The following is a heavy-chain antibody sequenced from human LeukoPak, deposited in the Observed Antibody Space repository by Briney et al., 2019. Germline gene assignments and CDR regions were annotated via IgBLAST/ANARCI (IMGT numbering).Heavy chain of an antibody. V-gene: IGHV4-34*01. CDR2: INHSGST. CDR3: ARGPYTMIARGRKFFDY. Sequence: SETLSLTCAVYGGSFSGYYWSWIRQPPGKGLEWIGEINHSGSTNYNPSLKSRVTISVDTSKNQFSLKLSSVTAADTAVYYCARGPYTMIARGRKFFDYWGQGTLVTVSS. CDR1: GGSFSGYY. D-gene: IGHD3-22*01. J-gene: IGHJ4*02.